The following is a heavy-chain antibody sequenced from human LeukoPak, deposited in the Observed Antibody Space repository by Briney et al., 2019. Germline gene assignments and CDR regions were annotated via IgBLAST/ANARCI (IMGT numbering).Heavy chain of an antibody. J-gene: IGHJ4*02. Sequence: GRSLRLSCAASGFTFSSYAMHWVRQAPGKGLEWVAVISYDGSNKYYADSVKGRFTISRDNSKNTLYLQMSSLRAEDTAVYYCARQGSSWSHDYWGQGTLVTVSS. CDR2: ISYDGSNK. CDR3: ARQGSSWSHDY. CDR1: GFTFSSYA. D-gene: IGHD6-13*01. V-gene: IGHV3-30*04.